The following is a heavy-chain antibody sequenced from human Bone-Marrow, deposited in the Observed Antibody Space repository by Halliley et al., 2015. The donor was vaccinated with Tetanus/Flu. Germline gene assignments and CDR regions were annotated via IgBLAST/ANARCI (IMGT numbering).Heavy chain of an antibody. Sequence: SLRLSCVASGFRFSNYGAHWVRQAPGKGLEWVAVISYDGSNDHYADSVKGRFTVSRDNSKNTLFLQMNSLRADDTAVYYCAKDDAGQGPELGTPHLWGHGTLVTVSS. CDR2: ISYDGSND. CDR1: GFRFSNYG. CDR3: AKDDAGQGPELGTPHL. D-gene: IGHD6-13*01. J-gene: IGHJ2*01. V-gene: IGHV3-30*18.